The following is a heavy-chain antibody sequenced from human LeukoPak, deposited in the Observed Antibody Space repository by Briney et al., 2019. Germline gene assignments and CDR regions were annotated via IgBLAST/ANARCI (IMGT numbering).Heavy chain of an antibody. V-gene: IGHV3-9*03. CDR3: AKDIGYSYGYGLDY. CDR1: GFTFDDYA. J-gene: IGHJ4*02. Sequence: GGSLRLSCAASGFTFDDYAMHWVRQAPGKGLESVSGISWNSGGIGYADSVKGRFTISRDNAKNSLYLQMNSLRAEDMALYFCAKDIGYSYGYGLDYWGQGTLVTVSS. D-gene: IGHD5-18*01. CDR2: ISWNSGGI.